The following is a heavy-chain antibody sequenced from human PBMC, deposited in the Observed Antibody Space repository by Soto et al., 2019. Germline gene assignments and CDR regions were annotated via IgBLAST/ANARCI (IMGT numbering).Heavy chain of an antibody. CDR1: GFIFENFG. CDR2: ISGSGFKK. D-gene: IGHD1-26*01. CDR3: AKNQGVELVPLATVDWFDP. V-gene: IGHV3-23*01. J-gene: IGHJ5*02. Sequence: GGSLRLSCAASGFIFENFGLSWVRQAPGKGLEWISSISGSGFKKYYADSVKGRFTISRDNSKSTVYLELNNLSAEDTAVYHCAKNQGVELVPLATVDWFDPWGQGSVVTVSS.